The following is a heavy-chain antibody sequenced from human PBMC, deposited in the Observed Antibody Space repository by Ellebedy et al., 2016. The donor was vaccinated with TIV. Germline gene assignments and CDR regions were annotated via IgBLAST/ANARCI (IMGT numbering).Heavy chain of an antibody. CDR2: ISWNSGSI. V-gene: IGHV3-9*01. Sequence: SLKISCAASGFTFDDYAMHWVRQAPGKGLEWVSGISWNSGSIGYADSVKGRFTISRDNAKNSLYLQMNSLKTEDTAVYYCTTVSWFGELLVGFDYWGQGTLVTVSS. D-gene: IGHD3-10*01. CDR1: GFTFDDYA. J-gene: IGHJ4*02. CDR3: TTVSWFGELLVGFDY.